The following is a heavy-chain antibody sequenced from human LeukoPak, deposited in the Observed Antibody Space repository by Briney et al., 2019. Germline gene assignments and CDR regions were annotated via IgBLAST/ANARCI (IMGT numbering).Heavy chain of an antibody. CDR2: IYSGGNT. Sequence: GGSLRLSCAASGFIVSSSYMSWVRQAPGKGLEWVSVIYSGGNTYYADSVKGRFTISRGNAKNSLYLQMNSLRAEDTAVYYCARVISLWYYFDYWGQGSLVTVSS. V-gene: IGHV3-53*01. J-gene: IGHJ4*02. CDR3: ARVISLWYYFDY. D-gene: IGHD3-16*01. CDR1: GFIVSSSY.